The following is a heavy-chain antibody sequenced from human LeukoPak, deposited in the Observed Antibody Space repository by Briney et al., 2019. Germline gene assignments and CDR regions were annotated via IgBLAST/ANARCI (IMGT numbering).Heavy chain of an antibody. V-gene: IGHV3-23*01. J-gene: IGHJ5*02. CDR2: ISGSGGST. CDR1: GFTLSSYG. Sequence: GGSLRLSCAASGFTLSSYGMRWVRQAPGKGLEWVSAISGSGGSTYYADSVKGRFTISRDNAQNSLYLQMNSLRAEDTAVYYCARDSDYGDYVDWFDPWGQGTLVTVSS. D-gene: IGHD4-17*01. CDR3: ARDSDYGDYVDWFDP.